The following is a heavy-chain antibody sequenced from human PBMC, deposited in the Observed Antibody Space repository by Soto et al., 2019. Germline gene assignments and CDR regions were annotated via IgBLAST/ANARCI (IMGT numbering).Heavy chain of an antibody. CDR1: GGSISSSSYY. J-gene: IGHJ4*02. CDR3: ARLYIVVVPAAIDY. D-gene: IGHD2-2*02. V-gene: IGHV4-39*01. Sequence: SETLSLTCTVSGGSISSSSYYWGWIRQPPGKGLEWIGSIYYSGSTYYNPSLKSRVTISVDTSKNQFSLKLSSVTAADTAVYYCARLYIVVVPAAIDYWGQGTLVTVSS. CDR2: IYYSGST.